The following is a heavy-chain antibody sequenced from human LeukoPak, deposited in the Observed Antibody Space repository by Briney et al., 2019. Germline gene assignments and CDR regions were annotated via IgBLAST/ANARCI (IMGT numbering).Heavy chain of an antibody. D-gene: IGHD6-13*01. Sequence: GGSLRLSCAASGFTSSDYYMRWIREAPGKGLEWVSYISSSSSYTNSADSVKGRFTISRDNAKNTLYLQMNSLRAEDTAVYYCARDLRRGYSTDPELDYWGQGTLVTVSS. CDR3: ARDLRRGYSTDPELDY. J-gene: IGHJ4*02. V-gene: IGHV3-11*06. CDR1: GFTSSDYY. CDR2: ISSSSSYT.